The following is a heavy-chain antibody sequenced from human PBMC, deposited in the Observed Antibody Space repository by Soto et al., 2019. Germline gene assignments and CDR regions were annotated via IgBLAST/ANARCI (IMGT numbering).Heavy chain of an antibody. D-gene: IGHD1-1*01. J-gene: IGHJ4*02. CDR1: GFTFSNYV. V-gene: IGHV3-30*18. CDR2: ISYDGSNK. Sequence: PGGSLRLSCAASGFTFSNYVMHWVRQAPGKGLEWVALISYDGSNKQYADSLKGRFTISRDNSKNTLYLQVNSLRAEDTAVYYCAKETPGWNPFDYWGQGTLVTVSS. CDR3: AKETPGWNPFDY.